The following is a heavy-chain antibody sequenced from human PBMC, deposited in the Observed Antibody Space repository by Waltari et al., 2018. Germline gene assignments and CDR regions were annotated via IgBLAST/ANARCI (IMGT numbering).Heavy chain of an antibody. D-gene: IGHD3-10*02. CDR1: GFTFDDYA. Sequence: EVQLVESGGGLVQPGRSLRLSCAASGFTFDDYAMHWVRQAPGKGLEWVSGISWNSGSIGYADSVKGRFTISRDNAKNSLYLQMNSLRAEDTALYYCAKAGIFGGDWYFDLWGRGTLVTVSS. J-gene: IGHJ2*01. CDR3: AKAGIFGGDWYFDL. V-gene: IGHV3-9*01. CDR2: ISWNSGSI.